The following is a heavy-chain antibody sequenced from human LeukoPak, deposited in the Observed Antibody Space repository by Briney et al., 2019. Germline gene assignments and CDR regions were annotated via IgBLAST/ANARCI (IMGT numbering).Heavy chain of an antibody. CDR1: GYTLANYA. CDR2: INPSGGST. CDR3: ARDQWELNAFDI. Sequence: ASVKVSCKTSGYTLANYAITWVRQAPGQGLEWMGIINPSGGSTSYAQKFQGRVTMTRDMSTSTVYMELSSLRSEDTAVYYCARDQWELNAFDIWGQGTMVTVSS. V-gene: IGHV1-46*01. D-gene: IGHD1-26*01. J-gene: IGHJ3*02.